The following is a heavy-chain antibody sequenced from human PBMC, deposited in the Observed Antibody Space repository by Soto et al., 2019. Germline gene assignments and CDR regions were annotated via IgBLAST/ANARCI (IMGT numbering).Heavy chain of an antibody. CDR3: GARAFPSGYYYGMDV. J-gene: IGHJ6*02. CDR1: GGTFSSYA. CDR2: IIPIFGTA. V-gene: IGHV1-69*01. D-gene: IGHD1-26*01. Sequence: QVQLVQSGAEVKKPGSSVKVSCKASGGTFSSYAISWVRQAPGQGLEGMGGIIPIFGTANYAQKFQGRVTITADESTSTGYMELSSLRSEDTAVYYCGARAFPSGYYYGMDVWGQGTTVTVSS.